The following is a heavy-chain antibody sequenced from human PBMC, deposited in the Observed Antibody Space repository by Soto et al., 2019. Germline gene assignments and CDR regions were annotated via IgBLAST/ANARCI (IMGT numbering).Heavy chain of an antibody. J-gene: IGHJ6*02. CDR2: IYWDDDK. D-gene: IGHD3-3*01. CDR3: AHSLGVTNYYYYYGMDV. CDR1: GFSLSTSGVG. Sequence: SGPTLVNPTQTLTLTCTFSGFSLSTSGVGVGWIRQPPGKALEWLALIYWDDDKRYSPSLKSRLTITKDTSKNQVVLTMTNMDPVDTATYYCAHSLGVTNYYYYYGMDVWGQGTTVTVSS. V-gene: IGHV2-5*02.